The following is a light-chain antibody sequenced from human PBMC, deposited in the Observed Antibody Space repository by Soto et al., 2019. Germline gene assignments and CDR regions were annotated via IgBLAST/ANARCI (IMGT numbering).Light chain of an antibody. J-gene: IGLJ1*01. CDR2: QVT. CDR1: SSDVGTYNF. V-gene: IGLV2-14*01. CDR3: CSYTDSSNYV. Sequence: QSALTQPASVSGSPGQSITISCTGTSSDVGTYNFVSWYQHHPGKAPKLMMYQVTNRPSGVSNRFSGSKSGNTASLTISGLQAEDEADYYCCSYTDSSNYVFGTGTKLT.